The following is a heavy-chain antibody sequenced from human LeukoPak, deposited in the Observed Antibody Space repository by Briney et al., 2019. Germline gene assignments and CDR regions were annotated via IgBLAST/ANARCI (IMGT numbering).Heavy chain of an antibody. CDR1: GFTFSSYA. CDR2: ITSSGAAT. CDR3: ARVVVAATHWFDP. J-gene: IGHJ5*02. V-gene: IGHV3-23*01. Sequence: GGSLRLSCAASGFTFSSYAMSWVRQAPGKGLEWVSSITSSGAATYYEDSVEGRFTISRDNSDNTLYLQMNSLRAEDTAVYYCARVVVAATHWFDPWGQGTLVTVSS. D-gene: IGHD2-15*01.